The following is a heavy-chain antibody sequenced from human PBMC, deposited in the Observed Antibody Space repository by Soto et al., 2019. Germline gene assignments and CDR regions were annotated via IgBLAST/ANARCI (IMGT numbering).Heavy chain of an antibody. CDR1: GFPFSTYP. CDR3: ARDLSH. J-gene: IGHJ4*02. CDR2: FNSASTTT. Sequence: DVQLVESGGGLVQPGGSLRLSCAASGFPFSTYPMHWVRQAPGKGLEWISYFNSASTTTFHADSVKGRFTVSRDNAKSSVYLQLTSLRHENTAVYYGARDLSHWGKETLVTVSS. V-gene: IGHV3-48*02.